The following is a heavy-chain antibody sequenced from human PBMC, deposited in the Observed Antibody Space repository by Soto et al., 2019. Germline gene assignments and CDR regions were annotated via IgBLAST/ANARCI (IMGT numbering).Heavy chain of an antibody. D-gene: IGHD5-12*01. J-gene: IGHJ4*02. Sequence: QVQLVQSGAEVKKPGSSVKVSCKASGGTFSSYAISWVRQAPGQGFEWMGGIIPIFGTANYAQKFQGRVTFTADDSTNTASMEMSSLRSEDSAVYFCARQRVATWGQGTLVTVSS. V-gene: IGHV1-69*01. CDR1: GGTFSSYA. CDR2: IIPIFGTA. CDR3: ARQRVAT.